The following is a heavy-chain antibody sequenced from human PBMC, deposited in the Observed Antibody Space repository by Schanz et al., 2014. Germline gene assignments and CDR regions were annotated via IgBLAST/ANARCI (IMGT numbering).Heavy chain of an antibody. CDR3: ARDGEAAAGCDY. CDR1: GYTFTSYY. J-gene: IGHJ4*02. D-gene: IGHD6-13*01. Sequence: QVQLVQSGAEAKKPGASVKVSCKASGYTFTSYYMHWVRQAPGQGLEWMGIINPSGGSTSYAQKFQGRVTMTRDTSTSTVYMELSSLRSEDTAVYFCARDGEAAAGCDYWGQGTLXTVSS. CDR2: INPSGGST. V-gene: IGHV1-46*03.